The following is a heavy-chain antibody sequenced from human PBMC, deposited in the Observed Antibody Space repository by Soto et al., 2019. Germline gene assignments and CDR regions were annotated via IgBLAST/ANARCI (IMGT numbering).Heavy chain of an antibody. CDR3: ARVYYDSSGYYYWYFDL. Sequence: ASVKVSCKASGYIFINYYIHWVRQAPGQGLEWIGIINPNGGSTNYAQKFRGRVTMTEDTSTSTAYMELSSLRSEDTAVYYCARVYYDSSGYYYWYFDLWGRGTLVTVSS. V-gene: IGHV1-46*01. CDR1: GYIFINYY. J-gene: IGHJ2*01. CDR2: INPNGGST. D-gene: IGHD3-22*01.